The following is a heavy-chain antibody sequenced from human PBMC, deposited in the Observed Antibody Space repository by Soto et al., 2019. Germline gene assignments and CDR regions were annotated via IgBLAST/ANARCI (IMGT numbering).Heavy chain of an antibody. Sequence: QVQLVQSAGEVKKPGASVKVSCKASGYTFIRYGITWVRQAPGQGLEWMGWISPYNDYTIYAQKLQGRVTMTTDTSTRTVYLDLRSLKSDDTAVYYGARGGYYDNTWGKLSHYGLDVW. V-gene: IGHV1-18*01. D-gene: IGHD3-16*01. J-gene: IGHJ6*01. CDR3: ARGGYYDNTWGKLSHYGLDV. CDR2: ISPYNDYT. CDR1: GYTFIRYG.